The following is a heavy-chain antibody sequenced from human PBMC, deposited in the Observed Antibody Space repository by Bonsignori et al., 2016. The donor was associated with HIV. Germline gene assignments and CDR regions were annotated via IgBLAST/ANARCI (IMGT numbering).Heavy chain of an antibody. CDR2: INHSGST. J-gene: IGHJ4*02. CDR1: GGSFSGYY. CDR3: ARGVAVAGTDY. Sequence: SETLSLTCAVYGGSFSGYYWSWIRQPPGKGLEWIGEINHSGSTNYNPSLKSRVTISVDTSKNQFSLKLSSVTAADTAVYYCARGVAVAGTDYWGQGTLVTVSS. D-gene: IGHD6-19*01. V-gene: IGHV4-34*01.